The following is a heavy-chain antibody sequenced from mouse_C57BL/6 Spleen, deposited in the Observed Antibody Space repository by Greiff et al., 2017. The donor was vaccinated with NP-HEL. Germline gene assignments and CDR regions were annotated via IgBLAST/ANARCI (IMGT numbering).Heavy chain of an antibody. CDR2: IYPGDGDT. Sequence: QVQLQQSGAELVKPGASVKISCKASGYAFSSYWMNWVKQRPGKGLEWIGQIYPGDGDTNYNGKFKGKATLTADKSSSTAYMQLSSLTSEDSAVYFCARRYTTVYAMDYWGQGTSVTVSS. V-gene: IGHV1-80*01. J-gene: IGHJ4*01. CDR1: GYAFSSYW. D-gene: IGHD1-1*01. CDR3: ARRYTTVYAMDY.